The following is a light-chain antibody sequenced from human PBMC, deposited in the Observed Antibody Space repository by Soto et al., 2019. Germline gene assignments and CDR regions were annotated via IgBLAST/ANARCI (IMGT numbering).Light chain of an antibody. Sequence: DIQMTQSPSTLSASIGDRVIMTCRASESIRTWLAWYQHKPGKAPKFLIYDASSLESGVPSRFSGSGSGTEFTLTISNLQPDDFATYFCQQYHNYPRTFGQGTKVDI. V-gene: IGKV1-5*01. CDR3: QQYHNYPRT. CDR2: DAS. J-gene: IGKJ1*01. CDR1: ESIRTW.